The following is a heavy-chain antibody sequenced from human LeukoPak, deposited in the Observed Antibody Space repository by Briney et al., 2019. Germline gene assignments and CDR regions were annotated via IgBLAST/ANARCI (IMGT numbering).Heavy chain of an antibody. V-gene: IGHV3-7*03. CDR3: AKVGQWQWLVSFDY. D-gene: IGHD6-19*01. J-gene: IGHJ4*02. CDR2: INSDGSEG. CDR1: GFTFSGFW. Sequence: PGGSLRLSCAVSGFTFSGFWMSWSRQAPGKGLEWVASINSDGSEGYYADVVKGRFTISRDNAKNSLYLQINSLRAEDTAVYYCAKVGQWQWLVSFDYWGQRTLVTVSS.